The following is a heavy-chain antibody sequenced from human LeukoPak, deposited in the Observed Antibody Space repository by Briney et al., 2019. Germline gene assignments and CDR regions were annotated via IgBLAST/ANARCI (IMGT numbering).Heavy chain of an antibody. CDR2: ISDDGRHK. J-gene: IGHJ4*02. D-gene: IGHD3-3*01. V-gene: IGHV3-30*19. Sequence: GGSLRLSCVGSGFNFRRSDIHWVRQAPGKGLEWVAVISDDGRHKYYADSLKGQFTISRDNSKNTVYLQVDSLKTEDTAVYYCAKDGSGWPPSVLDYWGQGTLVIVSS. CDR3: AKDGSGWPPSVLDY. CDR1: GFNFRRSD.